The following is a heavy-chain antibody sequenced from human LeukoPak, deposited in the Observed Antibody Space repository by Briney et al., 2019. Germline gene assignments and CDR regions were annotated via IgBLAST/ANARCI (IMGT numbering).Heavy chain of an antibody. Sequence: GGSLRLSCAASGFTFSSYSMNWVRQAPGKGLEWVSFISSSSNYIYYADSVKGRFTISRDNAKNSLYLQMNSLRAEDTAVYYCARDQGRYCSGGSCSLDYWGQGTLVTVSS. V-gene: IGHV3-21*01. D-gene: IGHD2-15*01. CDR2: ISSSSNYI. CDR3: ARDQGRYCSGGSCSLDY. CDR1: GFTFSSYS. J-gene: IGHJ4*02.